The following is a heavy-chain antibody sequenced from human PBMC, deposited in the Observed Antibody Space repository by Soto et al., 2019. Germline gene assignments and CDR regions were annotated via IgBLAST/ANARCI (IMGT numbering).Heavy chain of an antibody. J-gene: IGHJ4*02. CDR2: VNSDGSIT. CDR1: GFDFTNSW. Sequence: EVQLVESGGGLVQPGGSLRLSCAASGFDFTNSWMHWVRQAPGKGLVWVSHVNSDGSITTYADSVKGRFTISRDNAKNTVYLQMNSLRVEDTAVYYCTRDQRYSSAVWGQGTLVTFSS. V-gene: IGHV3-74*01. D-gene: IGHD5-18*01. CDR3: TRDQRYSSAV.